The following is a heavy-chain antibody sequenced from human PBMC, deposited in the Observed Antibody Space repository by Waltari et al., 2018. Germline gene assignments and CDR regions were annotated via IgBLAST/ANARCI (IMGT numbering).Heavy chain of an antibody. Sequence: GKSLRLSCAVSGFTFSDYAMHWVRQAPGRGLEWVALTSYDGSNQDYADFVKGRFTISRDNSKNTLYLQMNTLRPEDTAVYYCAKDGFHFWSGYHSPDYWGQGTLVTVSS. J-gene: IGHJ4*02. V-gene: IGHV3-30*04. D-gene: IGHD3-3*02. CDR2: TSYDGSNQ. CDR3: AKDGFHFWSGYHSPDY. CDR1: GFTFSDYA.